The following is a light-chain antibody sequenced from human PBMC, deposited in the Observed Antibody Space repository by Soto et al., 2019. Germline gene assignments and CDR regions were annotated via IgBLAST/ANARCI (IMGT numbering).Light chain of an antibody. CDR2: GAS. CDR1: QSVSNNY. Sequence: EIVLTQSPGTLSLSPGERATLSCRASQSVSNNYLAWYQQKPGQAPRLLIYGASSRATAIPDRFSGSGSGTDFTLTISRLEPEDFAVYYCQQYGISPSWTFGQGTKVDIK. V-gene: IGKV3-20*01. CDR3: QQYGISPSWT. J-gene: IGKJ1*01.